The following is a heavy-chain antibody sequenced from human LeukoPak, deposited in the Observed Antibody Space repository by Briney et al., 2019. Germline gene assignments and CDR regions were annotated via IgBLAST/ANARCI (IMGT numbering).Heavy chain of an antibody. CDR3: ARGGSRRDTAMVWDY. Sequence: SETLSLTCTVSGGSISSYHWNWIRQPPGKGLEWIGYISYSGTTSYNPSLKSRVTISMDTSKNQFSLKLSSVTAADTAVYYCARGGSRRDTAMVWDYWGQGILVTVSS. V-gene: IGHV4-59*01. J-gene: IGHJ4*02. CDR2: ISYSGTT. CDR1: GGSISSYH. D-gene: IGHD5-18*01.